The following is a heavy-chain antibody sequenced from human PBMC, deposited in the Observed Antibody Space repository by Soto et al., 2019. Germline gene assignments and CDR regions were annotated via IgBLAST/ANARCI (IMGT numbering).Heavy chain of an antibody. CDR2: IKLDESNK. D-gene: IGHD3-10*01. CDR1: EFTFSNYW. V-gene: IGHV3-7*01. J-gene: IGHJ4*02. Sequence: EVQLVESGGGWVQPGESLGLSCVVSEFTFSNYWMSWVRQAPGKGLEWVAWIKLDESNKQYVDSAKGRFTISRDNADNSLYLQMNSLRVEDTALYYCARDSGYGSGNSVNHYFDYWGQGTLVTVSS. CDR3: ARDSGYGSGNSVNHYFDY.